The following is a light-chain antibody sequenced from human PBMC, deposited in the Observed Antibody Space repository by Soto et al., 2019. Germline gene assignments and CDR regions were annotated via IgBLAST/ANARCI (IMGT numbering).Light chain of an antibody. Sequence: QSALTQPASVSDSPGQSITISCTGTSSDVGGSNFVSWYQQHPGKPPKLIIYDVANRPSGVSNRFSGSKSGTSASLAISGLRSEDEADYYCAAWDDSLSGVVFGGGTKLTVL. CDR2: DVA. CDR3: AAWDDSLSGVV. V-gene: IGLV2-14*03. J-gene: IGLJ2*01. CDR1: SSDVGGSNF.